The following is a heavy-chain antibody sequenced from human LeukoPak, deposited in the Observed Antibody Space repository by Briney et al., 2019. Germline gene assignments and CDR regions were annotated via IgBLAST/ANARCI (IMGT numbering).Heavy chain of an antibody. J-gene: IGHJ4*02. Sequence: GGSLRLSCAASGFTFSSYAMSWVRQAPGKGLEWVSAISGSGGSTYYADSVKGRFTISRDNSKNTPYLQMNSLRAEDTAVYYCAKDMRRSGSYGYYFDYWGQGTLVTVSS. D-gene: IGHD1-26*01. CDR1: GFTFSSYA. V-gene: IGHV3-23*01. CDR2: ISGSGGST. CDR3: AKDMRRSGSYGYYFDY.